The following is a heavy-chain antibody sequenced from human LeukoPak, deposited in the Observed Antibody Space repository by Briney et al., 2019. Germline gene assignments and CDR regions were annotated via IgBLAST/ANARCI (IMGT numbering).Heavy chain of an antibody. J-gene: IGHJ4*02. CDR2: INPNSGGT. Sequence: ASVKVSCKASGYTFTGYYMHWVRQAPGQGLEWMGWINPNSGGTNYAQKFQGRVTMTRDTSISTAYMELSRLRSDDTAVYYCARDPWRPEYYYDSSGYYFSWGQGTLVTVSS. CDR1: GYTFTGYY. CDR3: ARDPWRPEYYYDSSGYYFS. V-gene: IGHV1-2*02. D-gene: IGHD3-22*01.